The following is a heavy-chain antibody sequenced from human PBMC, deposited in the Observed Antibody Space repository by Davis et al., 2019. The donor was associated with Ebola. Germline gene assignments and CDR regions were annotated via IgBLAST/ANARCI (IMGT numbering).Heavy chain of an antibody. J-gene: IGHJ4*02. CDR1: GFTFSSYA. CDR3: ARDVEELRFLEWSSYYFDY. D-gene: IGHD3-3*01. Sequence: PGGSLRLSCAASGFTFSSYAMSWVRQAPGKGLEWVSAISGSGGSTYYADSVKGRFTISRDNSKNTLYLQMNSLRAEDTAVYYCARDVEELRFLEWSSYYFDYWGQGTLVTVSS. V-gene: IGHV3-23*01. CDR2: ISGSGGST.